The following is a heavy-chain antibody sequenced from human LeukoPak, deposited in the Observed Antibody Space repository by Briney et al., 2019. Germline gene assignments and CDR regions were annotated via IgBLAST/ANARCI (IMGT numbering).Heavy chain of an antibody. Sequence: KPSETLSLTCTDSGGSISSYYWSWIRQPPGKGLEWIGYISDSVSTNYNPSLKSRVSISVDTSNNQFSLKLSSVTAADTAVYYCARGQQQLSRWGQGTLVTVSS. CDR2: ISDSVST. CDR1: GGSISSYY. CDR3: ARGQQQLSR. V-gene: IGHV4-59*01. J-gene: IGHJ4*02. D-gene: IGHD6-13*01.